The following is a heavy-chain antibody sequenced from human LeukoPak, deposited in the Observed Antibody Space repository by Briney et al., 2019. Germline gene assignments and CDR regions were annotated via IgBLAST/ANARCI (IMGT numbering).Heavy chain of an antibody. CDR1: GGSISSGGYY. CDR3: ARGVGATTYYFDC. J-gene: IGHJ4*02. V-gene: IGHV4-30-2*01. Sequence: SQTLSLTCTVSGGSISSGGYYWSWIRQPPGKGLEWIGYIYHSGSTYYNPSLKSRVTISVDRSKNQFSLNLSSMTAADTAVYYCARGVGATTYYFDCWGQGTLVAVSS. CDR2: IYHSGST. D-gene: IGHD1-26*01.